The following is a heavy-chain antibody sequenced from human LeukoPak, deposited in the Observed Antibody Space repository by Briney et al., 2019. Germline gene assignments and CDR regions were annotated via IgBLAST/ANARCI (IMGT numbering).Heavy chain of an antibody. V-gene: IGHV3-30*03. D-gene: IGHD4-23*01. J-gene: IGHJ3*02. CDR3: ATFESVGTTGAFDI. Sequence: GGSLRLSCAASGFTFSNHGMNWVRQAPGKGLEWVAVISYDGSNKYYADSVKGRFTISRDNAKNSLYLQMNSLRAEDTAVYYCATFESVGTTGAFDIWGQGTMVTVSS. CDR2: ISYDGSNK. CDR1: GFTFSNHG.